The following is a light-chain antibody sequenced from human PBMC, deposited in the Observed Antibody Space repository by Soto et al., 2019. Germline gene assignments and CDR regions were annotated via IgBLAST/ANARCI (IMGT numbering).Light chain of an antibody. J-gene: IGLJ1*01. CDR2: EVT. CDR3: TSYTNSNTPYV. Sequence: QSLLSQPAAVSGSPGQSIPISCSVNINDVGAYNFVSWYQVHPGIAPKLIISEVTVRPSGISHRFSGSKSGNSASLTISGLQAEDEADYYCTSYTNSNTPYVFGSGTKVTVL. CDR1: INDVGAYNF. V-gene: IGLV2-14*01.